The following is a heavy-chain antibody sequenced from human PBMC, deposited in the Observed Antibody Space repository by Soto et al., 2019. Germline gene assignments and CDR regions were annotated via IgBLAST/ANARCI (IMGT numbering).Heavy chain of an antibody. Sequence: QVQLMESGGGVVQPGRSLRLSCAASGFTFSSYGMHWVRQAPGKGLEWVAVIWYDGSNKYYADSVKGRFTISRDNSKNTLYLQMNSLRAEDTAVYYCARDALVAVAAYYYYYGMDVWGQGTTVTVSS. J-gene: IGHJ6*02. D-gene: IGHD6-19*01. CDR3: ARDALVAVAAYYYYYGMDV. CDR1: GFTFSSYG. V-gene: IGHV3-33*01. CDR2: IWYDGSNK.